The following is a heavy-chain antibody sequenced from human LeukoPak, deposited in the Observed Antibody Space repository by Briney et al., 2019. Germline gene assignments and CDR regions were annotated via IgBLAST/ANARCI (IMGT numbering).Heavy chain of an antibody. J-gene: IGHJ3*02. Sequence: SETLSLTCTVSGGSISSSSYYWGWIRQPPGKGLEWIGSIYYSGSTYYNPSLKSRVTISVDTSKNQFSLKLSSVTAADTAVYYCARGGWLQPDAFDIWGQGTMVTVSS. CDR2: IYYSGST. CDR1: GGSISSSSYY. D-gene: IGHD5-24*01. V-gene: IGHV4-39*07. CDR3: ARGGWLQPDAFDI.